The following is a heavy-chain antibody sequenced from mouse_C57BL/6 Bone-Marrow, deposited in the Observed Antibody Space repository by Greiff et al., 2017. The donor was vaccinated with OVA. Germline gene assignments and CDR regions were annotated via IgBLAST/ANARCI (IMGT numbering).Heavy chain of an antibody. CDR2: IDPNSGGT. Sequence: QVQLKQPGAELVKPGASVKLSCKASGYTFTSYWMHWVKQRPGRGLEWIGRIDPNSGGTKYNEKFKSKATLTVDKPSSTAYMQLSSLTSEDSAVYYCARWARYGSSYWYFDVWGTGTTVTVSS. D-gene: IGHD1-1*01. V-gene: IGHV1-72*01. CDR1: GYTFTSYW. J-gene: IGHJ1*03. CDR3: ARWARYGSSYWYFDV.